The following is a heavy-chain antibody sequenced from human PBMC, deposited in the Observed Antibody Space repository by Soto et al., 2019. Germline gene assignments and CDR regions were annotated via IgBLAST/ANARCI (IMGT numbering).Heavy chain of an antibody. Sequence: SETLSLTCSVSGASVRSGSKYRSWIMQPPGKGLEWIGYIYYTGSTNYNPSLKSRVTISLDTSKNQFSLDLRSMTAADTAIYYCARAFCGGDCYSTGWFDPWGQGALVTVSS. CDR1: GASVRSGSKY. V-gene: IGHV4-61*01. D-gene: IGHD2-21*02. J-gene: IGHJ5*02. CDR2: IYYTGST. CDR3: ARAFCGGDCYSTGWFDP.